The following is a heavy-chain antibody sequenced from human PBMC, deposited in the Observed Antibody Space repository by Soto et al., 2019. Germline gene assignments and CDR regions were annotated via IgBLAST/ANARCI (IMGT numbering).Heavy chain of an antibody. J-gene: IGHJ4*02. CDR3: ARGRYYDSGSYYVDH. CDR2: INAASGST. V-gene: IGHV1-3*01. CDR1: GYTFTHYI. Sequence: QVQLVQSGTEVKKPGASVKVSCKASGYTFTHYIMHWVRQAPGRSLEWMGWINAASGSTRYSRNFQGRVTIIGDTSASTAYMEVSSLRSEDTAMYYCARGRYYDSGSYYVDHWGQGTLVTVSS. D-gene: IGHD3-10*01.